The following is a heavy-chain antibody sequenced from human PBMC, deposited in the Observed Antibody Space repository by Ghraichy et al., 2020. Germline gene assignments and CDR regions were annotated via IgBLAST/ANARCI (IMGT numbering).Heavy chain of an antibody. D-gene: IGHD6-13*01. J-gene: IGHJ4*02. V-gene: IGHV6-1*01. CDR1: GDSVSSNSAA. CDR2: TYYRSKWYN. CDR3: ARARGYSSSWYPYYFDY. Sequence: SQTLSLTCAISGDSVSSNSAAWNWIRQSPSRGLEWLGRTYYRSKWYNDYAVSVKSRITINPDTSKNQFSLQLNSVTPEDTAVYYCARARGYSSSWYPYYFDYWGQGTLVTVSS.